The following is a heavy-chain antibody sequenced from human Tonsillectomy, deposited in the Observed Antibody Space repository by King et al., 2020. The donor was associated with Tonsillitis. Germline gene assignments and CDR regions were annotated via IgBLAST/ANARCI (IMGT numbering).Heavy chain of an antibody. CDR3: AKGGDGFGY. D-gene: IGHD5-24*01. CDR1: GFTFNDYG. CDR2: IRSDGSNK. J-gene: IGHJ4*02. Sequence: VQLVESGGGVVQPGGSLRLSCAASGFTFNDYGMHWVRQAPGKGPEWVAFIRSDGSNKFYADSVKGRFAISRDNSKNTLFLQMNSLRLEDTALYYCAKGGDGFGYWGQGTLVTVSS. V-gene: IGHV3-30*02.